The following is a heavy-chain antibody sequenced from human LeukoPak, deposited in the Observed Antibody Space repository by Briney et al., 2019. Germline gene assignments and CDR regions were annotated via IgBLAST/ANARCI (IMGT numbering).Heavy chain of an antibody. J-gene: IGHJ6*03. CDR1: GYTFTAYY. V-gene: IGHV1-2*02. Sequence: ASLKVSCKTSGYTFTAYYIHWVRQAPGQGLEWMGWINPNSGGTNYAQKFQGRVTMTRDTSISTAYMELSSLRSEDTAVYYCARALDYYYYMDVWGKGTTVTVSS. CDR3: ARALDYYYYMDV. CDR2: INPNSGGT.